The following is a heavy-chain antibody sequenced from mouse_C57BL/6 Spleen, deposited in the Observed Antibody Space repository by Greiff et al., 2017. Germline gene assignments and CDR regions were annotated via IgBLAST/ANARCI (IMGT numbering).Heavy chain of an antibody. Sequence: VQLQQSGPELVKPGASVKISCKASGYTFTDYYMNWVKQSHGKSLEWIGDINPNNGGTSYNQKFKGKATLTVDKSSSTAYMALRSLTSEDSAVYYCARGEEDYYGSSYPWFAYWGQGTLVTVSA. J-gene: IGHJ3*01. D-gene: IGHD1-1*01. CDR2: INPNNGGT. CDR3: ARGEEDYYGSSYPWFAY. CDR1: GYTFTDYY. V-gene: IGHV1-26*01.